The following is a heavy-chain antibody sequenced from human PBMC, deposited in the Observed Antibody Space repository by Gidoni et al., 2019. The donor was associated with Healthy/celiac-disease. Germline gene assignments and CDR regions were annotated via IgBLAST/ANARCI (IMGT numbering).Heavy chain of an antibody. CDR2: INSDGSST. D-gene: IGHD4-17*01. Sequence: EVQPVESGGGLVQPGGSLRLSCAASGFTFSSYWMHWVRQAPGKGLVWVSRINSDGSSTSYADSVKGRFTISRDNAKNTLYLQMNRLRAEDTAVYYCARDPGDYEGYYWGQGTLVTVSS. CDR1: GFTFSSYW. V-gene: IGHV3-74*01. CDR3: ARDPGDYEGYY. J-gene: IGHJ4*02.